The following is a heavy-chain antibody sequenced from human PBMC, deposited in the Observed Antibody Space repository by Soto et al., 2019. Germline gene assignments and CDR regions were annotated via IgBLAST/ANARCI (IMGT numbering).Heavy chain of an antibody. CDR2: MTPNSGNT. CDR3: ARTKWGTGDFDY. CDR1: GYTFTSYD. J-gene: IGHJ4*01. Sequence: QVQLVQSGAEVKKPGASVKVSCKASGYTFTSYDINWMRQATGQGLEWLGWMTPNSGNTGYAQKFQGRVTMTRDTSTRTAYMELSSLTHEDTAVYYCARTKWGTGDFDYWGHGTRVTVSS. V-gene: IGHV1-8*01. D-gene: IGHD7-27*01.